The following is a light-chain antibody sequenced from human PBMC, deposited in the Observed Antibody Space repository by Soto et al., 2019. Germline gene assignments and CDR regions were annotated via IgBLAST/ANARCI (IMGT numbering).Light chain of an antibody. J-gene: IGKJ4*01. CDR1: QNVYNN. V-gene: IGKV3-15*01. Sequence: EIVMTQAPATLSASPGEGATLSCKAGQNVYNNLAWYQQRLGQPPRLLIYDASTRATGISARLSGSGYETEFTPTISSLQSEDFAVYFCQQCKNWPLTFGGGTKVEIK. CDR3: QQCKNWPLT. CDR2: DAS.